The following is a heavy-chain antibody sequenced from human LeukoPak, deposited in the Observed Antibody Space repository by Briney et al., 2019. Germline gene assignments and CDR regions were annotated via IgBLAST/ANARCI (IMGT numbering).Heavy chain of an antibody. J-gene: IGHJ3*02. CDR3: AKALTSGWYLDAFNI. CDR1: GFTFSSYA. Sequence: GGSLRLSCAASGFTFSSYAMHWVRQASGKGLEWVAVISYDGSNKYYADSVKGRFTISRDNSKNTLFLEMNSLRAEDTAVYYCAKALTSGWYLDAFNIWGQGTMVTVSS. CDR2: ISYDGSNK. D-gene: IGHD6-19*01. V-gene: IGHV3-30-3*01.